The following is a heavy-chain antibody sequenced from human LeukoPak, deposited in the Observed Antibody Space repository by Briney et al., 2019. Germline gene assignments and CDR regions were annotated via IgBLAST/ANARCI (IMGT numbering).Heavy chain of an antibody. Sequence: GGSLRLSCAASGFTFSDYSMNWVRQAPGKGLEWVSSISSRSIYIYYADSVKGRFTISRDSAKNSLFLQMNSLRAEDTAVYYCARTPGGDSTGYYPWYFDLWGRGTLITVSS. J-gene: IGHJ2*01. CDR3: ARTPGGDSTGYYPWYFDL. CDR1: GFTFSDYS. V-gene: IGHV3-21*01. CDR2: ISSRSIYI. D-gene: IGHD3-22*01.